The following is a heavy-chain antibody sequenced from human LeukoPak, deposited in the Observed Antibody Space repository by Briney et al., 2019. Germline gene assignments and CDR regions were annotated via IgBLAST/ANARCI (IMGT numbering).Heavy chain of an antibody. D-gene: IGHD2-2*01. V-gene: IGHV3-30*18. J-gene: IGHJ4*02. CDR1: GFTFSSYG. CDR2: ISYDGSNK. CDR3: AKTTIGYCSSTSCYYSPLDY. Sequence: PARSLRLSCAASGFTFSSYGMHWVRQAPGKGLEWVAVISYDGSNKYYADSVKGRFTISRDNSKNTLYLQMNSLRAEDTAVYYCAKTTIGYCSSTSCYYSPLDYWGQGTLVTVSS.